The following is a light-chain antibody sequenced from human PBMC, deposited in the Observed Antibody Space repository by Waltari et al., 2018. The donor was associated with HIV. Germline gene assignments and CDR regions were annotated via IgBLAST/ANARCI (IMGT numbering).Light chain of an antibody. CDR3: QQYNGVPLT. CDR2: GSF. Sequence: DIQMTQSPSSLSASIRDTVTNSCRASQDISNSVSWFQQQPGKVPKLLVHGSFILQRGVPSRFSGSGSGTDYTLTISGLQSDDFATYFCQQYNGVPLTFGGGTRVDI. J-gene: IGKJ4*01. V-gene: IGKV1-NL1*01. CDR1: QDISNS.